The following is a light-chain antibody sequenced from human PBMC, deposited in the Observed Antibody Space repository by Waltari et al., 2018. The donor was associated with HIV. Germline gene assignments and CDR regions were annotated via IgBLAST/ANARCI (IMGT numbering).Light chain of an antibody. J-gene: IGKJ2*01. Sequence: DVQMTQSPSTLSASVGDRVSITCRASQIIDYWLAWYQQKPGQSPKLLIYKTSYLESGVPTRFSGSGSGADFTLTIDGLQPEDFATYYCQQYNSHSYTFGQGTKLDIK. CDR1: QIIDYW. CDR2: KTS. CDR3: QQYNSHSYT. V-gene: IGKV1-5*03.